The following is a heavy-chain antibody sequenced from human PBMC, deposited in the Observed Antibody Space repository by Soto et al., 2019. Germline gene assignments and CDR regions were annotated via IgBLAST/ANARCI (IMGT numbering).Heavy chain of an antibody. CDR3: ARDGPKGIVVVPDAIDYGMDV. V-gene: IGHV1-69*13. J-gene: IGHJ6*01. Sequence: SVKVSCKASGGTFSSYAISWVRQAPGQGLEWMGGIIPIFGTANYAQKFQGRVTITADESTSTAYMELSSLRSEDTAVYYCARDGPKGIVVVPDAIDYGMDVWGQGTTVTVSS. CDR2: IIPIFGTA. CDR1: GGTFSSYA. D-gene: IGHD2-2*01.